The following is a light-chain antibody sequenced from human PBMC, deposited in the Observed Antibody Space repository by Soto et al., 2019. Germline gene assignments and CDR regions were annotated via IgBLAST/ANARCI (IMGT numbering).Light chain of an antibody. Sequence: QSVLTQPASVSGSPGQSITISCTGSSSDVGTYNLVSWYQHHPGKAPKLMISEVVKRPSGVSNRFSGSKSGNTASLTIPGLQAEDEADYYCCSYAGSSMFVFGGGTKVTVL. V-gene: IGLV2-23*02. CDR3: CSYAGSSMFV. J-gene: IGLJ2*01. CDR2: EVV. CDR1: SSDVGTYNL.